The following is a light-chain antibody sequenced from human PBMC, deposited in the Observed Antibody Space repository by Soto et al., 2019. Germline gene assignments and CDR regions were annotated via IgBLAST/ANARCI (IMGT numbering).Light chain of an antibody. V-gene: IGKV1-33*01. J-gene: IGKJ5*01. CDR3: QHYDNYRIT. CDR1: HNIYNY. Sequence: DIKITQSPSSLSASVGDRVTIACQASHNIYNYLNWYHQKPGKAPKLLIFDASNLERGVPSRFSGSGSRTHFSLSINNLQPEDVGTYFCQHYDNYRITFGQGTRLEIK. CDR2: DAS.